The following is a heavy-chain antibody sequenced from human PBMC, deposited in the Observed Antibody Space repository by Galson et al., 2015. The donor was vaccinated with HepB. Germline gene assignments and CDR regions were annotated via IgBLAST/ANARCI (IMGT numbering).Heavy chain of an antibody. CDR3: ARGGRFRGIVVVPAAMPGEDY. CDR2: ISSSSSYT. CDR1: GFTFSDYY. Sequence: SLRLSCAASGFTFSDYYMSWIRQAPGKGLEWVSYISSSSSYTNYADSVKGRFTISRDNAKNSLYLQMNSLRAEDTAVYYCARGGRFRGIVVVPAAMPGEDYWGQGTLVTVSS. D-gene: IGHD2-2*01. J-gene: IGHJ4*02. V-gene: IGHV3-11*06.